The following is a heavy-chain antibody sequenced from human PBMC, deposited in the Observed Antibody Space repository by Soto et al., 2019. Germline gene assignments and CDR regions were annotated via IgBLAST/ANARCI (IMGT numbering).Heavy chain of an antibody. V-gene: IGHV1-69*13. Sequence: GASVKVSCKASGGTFSSYAISWVRQAPGQGLEWMGGIIPIFGTANYAQKFQGRVTITADESTSTAYMELSSLRSEDTAVYYCARDRAPYGDFPYGMDVWGQGTTVTVSS. CDR3: ARDRAPYGDFPYGMDV. D-gene: IGHD4-17*01. CDR1: GGTFSSYA. CDR2: IIPIFGTA. J-gene: IGHJ6*02.